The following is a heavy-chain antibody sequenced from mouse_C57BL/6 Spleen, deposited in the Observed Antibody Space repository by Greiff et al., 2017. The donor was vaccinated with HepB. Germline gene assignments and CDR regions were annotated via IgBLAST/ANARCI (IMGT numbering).Heavy chain of an antibody. V-gene: IGHV1-69*01. CDR1: GYTFTSYW. CDR3: AREITTVVRYFDG. Sequence: VQLQQPGAELVMPGASVKLSCKASGYTFTSYWMHWVKQRPGQGLEWIGEIDPSDSYTNYNQKFKGKSTLTVDKSSSTAYMQLSSLTSEDSAVYYCAREITTVVRYFDGWGTGTTVTVSS. D-gene: IGHD1-1*01. CDR2: IDPSDSYT. J-gene: IGHJ1*03.